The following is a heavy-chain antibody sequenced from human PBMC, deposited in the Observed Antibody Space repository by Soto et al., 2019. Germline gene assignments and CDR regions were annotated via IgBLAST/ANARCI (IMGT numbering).Heavy chain of an antibody. CDR2: IYWDDDK. CDR1: GFSLSTSGVG. Sequence: SGPTLVNPTQTLTLTCTFSGFSLSTSGVGVGWIRQPPGKALEWLALIYWDDDKWYSPSLKNRLTITKDTSKNQVVLTMTNMDPVDTATYYCGHMGPYKRSYYMDVWGKGTTVTVS. V-gene: IGHV2-5*02. J-gene: IGHJ6*03. D-gene: IGHD1-1*01. CDR3: GHMGPYKRSYYMDV.